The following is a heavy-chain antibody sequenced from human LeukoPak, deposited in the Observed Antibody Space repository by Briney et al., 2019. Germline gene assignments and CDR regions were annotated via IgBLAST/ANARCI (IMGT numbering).Heavy chain of an antibody. CDR3: ARLPYYYDSSGYYLDY. CDR1: GYSFTSYW. CDR2: IYPGDSDT. J-gene: IGHJ4*02. V-gene: IGHV5-51*01. D-gene: IGHD3-22*01. Sequence: GESLKISCKGSGYSFTSYWIGWVRQMPGKGLEWMGIIYPGDSDTRYSPSFQGQVTISADKSISTAYLQWSSLKASDTAMYYCARLPYYYDSSGYYLDYWGQGTLVTVSP.